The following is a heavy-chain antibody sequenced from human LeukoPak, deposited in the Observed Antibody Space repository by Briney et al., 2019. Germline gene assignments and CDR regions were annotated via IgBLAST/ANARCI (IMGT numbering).Heavy chain of an antibody. CDR1: GFPFSSYW. CDR2: IKQDGSKK. J-gene: IGHJ2*01. V-gene: IGHV3-7*03. CDR3: ARRYFDL. Sequence: GGSLRLSCVASGFPFSSYWMTWVRQAPGKGLEWVANIKQDGSKKSYVDSVKGRFTISRDSAKNSLYLQMNSLRAEDTAVYYCARRYFDLWGRGTLVTVSS.